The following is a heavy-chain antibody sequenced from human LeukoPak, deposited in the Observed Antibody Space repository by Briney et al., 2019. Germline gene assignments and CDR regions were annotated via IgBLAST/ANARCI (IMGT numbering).Heavy chain of an antibody. Sequence: SETLSLTCTVSGGSISSSSYYWGWIRQPPGKGLEWIGSIYYSGSTCYNPSLKSRVTISVDTSKNQFSLKLSSVTAADTAVYYCARDGGSSGWFNWFDPWGQGTLVTVSS. CDR1: GGSISSSSYY. J-gene: IGHJ5*02. V-gene: IGHV4-39*07. D-gene: IGHD6-19*01. CDR3: ARDGGSSGWFNWFDP. CDR2: IYYSGST.